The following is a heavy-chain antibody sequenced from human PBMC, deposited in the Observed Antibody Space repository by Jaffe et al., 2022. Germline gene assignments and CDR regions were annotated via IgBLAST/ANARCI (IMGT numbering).Heavy chain of an antibody. V-gene: IGHV1-2*06. CDR2: INPDSGSS. D-gene: IGHD1-1*01. Sequence: QVHLAQSGAEMKKPGASVRVSCKTSGYPFTDYHLHWVRQAPGQGLQWLGRINPDSGSSNLAQRFQDTVTMTRNTSIDTAYLELKSLKSDDTAIYYCVLFYVAAYLEEHWGQGTLVTVSS. CDR3: VLFYVAAYLEEH. CDR1: GYPFTDYH. J-gene: IGHJ1*01.